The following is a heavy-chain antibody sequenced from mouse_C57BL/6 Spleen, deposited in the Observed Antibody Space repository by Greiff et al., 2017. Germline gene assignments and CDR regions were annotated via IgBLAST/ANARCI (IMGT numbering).Heavy chain of an antibody. J-gene: IGHJ3*01. D-gene: IGHD2-12*01. Sequence: VQLQESGAELVKPGASVKMSCKASGYTFTSYWITWVKQRPGQGLEWIGDIYPGSGSTNYNEKFKSKATLTVDTSSSTAYMQLSSLTSEDSAVYYCARSRQAWFAYWGQGTLVTVSA. V-gene: IGHV1-55*01. CDR3: ARSRQAWFAY. CDR2: IYPGSGST. CDR1: GYTFTSYW.